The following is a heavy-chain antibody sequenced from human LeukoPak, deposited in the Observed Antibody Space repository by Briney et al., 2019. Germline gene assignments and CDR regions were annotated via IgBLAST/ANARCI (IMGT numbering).Heavy chain of an antibody. Sequence: PGGSLRLSCAASGFTFSSYPMHWVRQAPGKGLEWVAVISYDGNTKYYADSVKGRFTISRDNSKNTLYLQMNSLRTEDTAVYYCARMRQTQGFGYWGQGTLVTVSS. CDR2: ISYDGNTK. V-gene: IGHV3-30-3*01. CDR1: GFTFSSYP. J-gene: IGHJ4*02. CDR3: ARMRQTQGFGY.